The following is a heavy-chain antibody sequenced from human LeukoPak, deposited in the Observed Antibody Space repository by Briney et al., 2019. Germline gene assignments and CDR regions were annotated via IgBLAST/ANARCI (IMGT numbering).Heavy chain of an antibody. CDR3: VREGEGPLSKDFDY. J-gene: IGHJ4*02. Sequence: ASVKVSCKSSGFTFTDHYIHWVRQGPGQGLEWMGYIGPHSTFTSSPQEFQGRVTMTRDAPMSTAYMELTRLTSDDTAVYYCVREGEGPLSKDFDYWGQGTLVTVSS. CDR1: GFTFTDHY. V-gene: IGHV1-2*02. D-gene: IGHD2/OR15-2a*01. CDR2: IGPHSTFT.